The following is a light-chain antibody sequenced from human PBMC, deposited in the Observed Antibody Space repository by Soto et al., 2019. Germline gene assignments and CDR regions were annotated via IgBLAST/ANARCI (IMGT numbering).Light chain of an antibody. CDR1: QSVDNY. CDR3: QQRSNRPRFT. CDR2: DVS. Sequence: EIVLTQSPATLSLSPGERATLSCRASQSVDNYLAWYQQKPGQAPRLLTYDVSNRATGTPARFSGSGSGTDFTLSISSLEPEDFAVYYCQQRSNRPRFTFGPGTKVDIK. J-gene: IGKJ3*01. V-gene: IGKV3-11*01.